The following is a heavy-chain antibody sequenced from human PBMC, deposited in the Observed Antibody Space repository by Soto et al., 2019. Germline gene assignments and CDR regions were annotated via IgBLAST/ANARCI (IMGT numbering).Heavy chain of an antibody. J-gene: IGHJ4*02. Sequence: EVQLLESGGGLVQPGGSLRLSCAASGFTFSTYAMNWVRQAPGKGLEWVSGISGSGDSTYYADSVKGPFTVSRDNSKNTLYLQMNSLRAEDTAVFYCAKERSSGCSFDYWRQGTLVTVSS. CDR1: GFTFSTYA. CDR3: AKERSSGCSFDY. D-gene: IGHD6-19*01. CDR2: ISGSGDST. V-gene: IGHV3-23*01.